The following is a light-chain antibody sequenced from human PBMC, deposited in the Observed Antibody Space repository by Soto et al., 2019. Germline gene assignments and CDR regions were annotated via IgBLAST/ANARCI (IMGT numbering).Light chain of an antibody. V-gene: IGKV3-20*01. CDR3: QQYGTSST. CDR2: EAS. J-gene: IGKJ1*01. Sequence: EIVLTQSPATLSVSPGEIATLSCRASQTVRSDYLAWYRQSPGQPPRLLLFEASNRAPGIPDRFSGSGSGTDFTLTIRRLEPEDFAVYYCQQYGTSSTFGQGTRVDIK. CDR1: QTVRSDY.